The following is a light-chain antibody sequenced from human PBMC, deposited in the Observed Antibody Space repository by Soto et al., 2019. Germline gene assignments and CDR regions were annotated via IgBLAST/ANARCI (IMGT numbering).Light chain of an antibody. CDR1: QSVSSNY. CDR3: HQYGSSPWT. V-gene: IGKV3-20*01. J-gene: IGKJ1*01. Sequence: EIVLTQSPGTLSLSPGERATLSCRASQSVSSNYLAWDQQKPGQAPRLLIYDASSRATAIPDRFSGSGSETDFTLTISRLEPEDVAVYYCHQYGSSPWTFGQGTKVEIK. CDR2: DAS.